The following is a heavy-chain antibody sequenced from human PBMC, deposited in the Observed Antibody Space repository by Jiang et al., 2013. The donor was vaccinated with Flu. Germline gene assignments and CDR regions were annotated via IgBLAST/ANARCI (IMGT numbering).Heavy chain of an antibody. CDR3: ARLTTPYSSGWYYFDY. J-gene: IGHJ4*02. V-gene: IGHV4-30-4*01. D-gene: IGHD6-19*01. CDR1: SISSGDYY. CDR2: IYYSGST. Sequence: SISSGDYYWSWIRQPPGKGLEWIGYIYYSGSTYYNPSLKSRVTISVDTSKNQFSLKLSSVTAADTAVYYCARLTTPYSSGWYYFDYWGQGTLVTVSS.